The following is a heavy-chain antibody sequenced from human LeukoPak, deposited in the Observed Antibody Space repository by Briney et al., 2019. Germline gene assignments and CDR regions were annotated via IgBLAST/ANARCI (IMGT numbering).Heavy chain of an antibody. J-gene: IGHJ4*02. CDR1: GFTVSSNY. D-gene: IGHD3-22*01. CDR3: ARERDSSGYYLGYFDY. Sequence: GGSLRLSCAASGFTVSSNYMSWVRQAPGKGLEWVSVTYSGGSTYYADSVKGRFTISRDNSKNTLYLQMNSLRAEDTAVYYCARERDSSGYYLGYFDYWGQGTLVTVSS. CDR2: TYSGGST. V-gene: IGHV3-66*01.